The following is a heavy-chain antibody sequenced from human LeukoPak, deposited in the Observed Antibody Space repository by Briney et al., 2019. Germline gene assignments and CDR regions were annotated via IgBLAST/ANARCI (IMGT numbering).Heavy chain of an antibody. Sequence: GGSLRLSCAASGFTVRSYSMNWVRQAPGKGLEWVSYISSSSTSIYYADSVKGRFTISRDNAKNSLYLQMNSLRAEDTAVYYCARDWNNWNSTTSDAALDIWGQGTMVIVSS. CDR3: ARDWNNWNSTTSDAALDI. CDR2: ISSSSTSI. V-gene: IGHV3-48*01. D-gene: IGHD1-1*01. CDR1: GFTVRSYS. J-gene: IGHJ3*02.